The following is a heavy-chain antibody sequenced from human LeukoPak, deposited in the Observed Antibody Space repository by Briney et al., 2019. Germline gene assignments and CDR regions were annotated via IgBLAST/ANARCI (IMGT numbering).Heavy chain of an antibody. J-gene: IGHJ1*01. CDR2: MNPNSGNT. CDR1: GYTFTSYD. V-gene: IGHV1-8*01. D-gene: IGHD1-26*01. Sequence: ASVKVSCKASGYTFTSYDINWVRQATGQGLEWMGWMNPNSGNTGYAQKFQGRVTMTRNTSISTAYMELSSLRSEDTAVYYCAREVSDWELREGQFQHWGQGTLVTVSS. CDR3: AREVSDWELREGQFQH.